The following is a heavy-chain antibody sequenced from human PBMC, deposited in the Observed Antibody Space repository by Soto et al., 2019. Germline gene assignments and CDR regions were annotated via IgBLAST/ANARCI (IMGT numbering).Heavy chain of an antibody. V-gene: IGHV4-39*01. CDR3: ARQRGRIWFGELYYYYYGMDV. Sequence: SETLSLTCTVSGGSISSSSYYWGWIRQPPGKGLEWIGSIYYSGSTYYNPSLKSRVTISVDTSKNQFSLKLSSVTAADTAVYYCARQRGRIWFGELYYYYYGMDVWGQGTTVTVSS. CDR2: IYYSGST. J-gene: IGHJ6*02. D-gene: IGHD3-10*01. CDR1: GGSISSSSYY.